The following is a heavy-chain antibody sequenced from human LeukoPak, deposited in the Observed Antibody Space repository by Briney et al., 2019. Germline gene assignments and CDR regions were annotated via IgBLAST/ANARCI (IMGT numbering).Heavy chain of an antibody. J-gene: IGHJ6*03. CDR3: AKRGGLPPLDYYYYYMDV. V-gene: IGHV3-23*01. Sequence: GGSLRLSCAASGFTFSSYAMNWVRQAPGKGLEWVSSISGSGSSTYYADSVKGGFTISRDNSKNTLYLQMSSLRAEDTAVYYCAKRGGLPPLDYYYYYMDVWGKGTTVTVSS. CDR1: GFTFSSYA. CDR2: ISGSGSST. D-gene: IGHD2-21*02.